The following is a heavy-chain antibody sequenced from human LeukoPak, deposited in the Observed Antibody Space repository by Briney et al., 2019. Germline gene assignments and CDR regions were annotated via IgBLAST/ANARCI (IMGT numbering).Heavy chain of an antibody. Sequence: GGSLRLSFVAPEFTLSSYAMNGVPQAPGGGLEWVSAITGTGGTTSYAASVKGRFTISRASSKNTLPLQMNSLRAGTTPGNYCAKGVALWHSYGMAVWGQGSTVSVSS. D-gene: IGHD2-21*01. CDR3: AKGVALWHSYGMAV. J-gene: IGHJ6*02. CDR2: ITGTGGTT. CDR1: EFTLSSYA. V-gene: IGHV3-23*01.